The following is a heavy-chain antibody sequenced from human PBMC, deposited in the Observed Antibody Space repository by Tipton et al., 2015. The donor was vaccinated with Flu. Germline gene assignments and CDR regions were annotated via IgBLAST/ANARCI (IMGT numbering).Heavy chain of an antibody. V-gene: IGHV4-34*09. D-gene: IGHD6-13*01. CDR3: ARVGWQQPSPYY. J-gene: IGHJ4*02. CDR1: GGSFSGYY. CDR2: IYNGGSP. Sequence: TLSLTCAVYGGSFSGYYWSWIRQPPGKGLEWIGYIYNGGSPAYNSSLKSRVSISIDTSKNQFSLNMRSVTAADTAVYYCARVGWQQPSPYYWGQGTSVTVSS.